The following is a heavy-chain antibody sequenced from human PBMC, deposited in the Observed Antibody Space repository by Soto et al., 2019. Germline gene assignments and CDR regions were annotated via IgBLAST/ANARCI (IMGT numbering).Heavy chain of an antibody. CDR3: AKGRGASGSLTPRVDF. J-gene: IGHJ4*02. Sequence: EVQLLESGGGFVQPGGSLRLSCAASGFTFNNYAMTWVRQAQGKGLEWVSAISGGGDTTSYADSLKGRFTVSRDGSKNTLYLQLTSLRAEDTAVYYCAKGRGASGSLTPRVDFCGQGTLVTVSS. CDR2: ISGGGDTT. V-gene: IGHV3-23*01. CDR1: GFTFNNYA. D-gene: IGHD3-10*01.